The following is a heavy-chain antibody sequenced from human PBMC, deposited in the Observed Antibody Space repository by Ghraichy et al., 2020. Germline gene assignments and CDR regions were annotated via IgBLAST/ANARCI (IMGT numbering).Heavy chain of an antibody. V-gene: IGHV4-59*01. CDR1: GGSISSYY. Sequence: SETLSLTCTVSGGSISSYYWSWIRQPPGKGLEWIGYIYYSGSTNYNPSLKSRVTISVDTSKNQFSLKLSSVTAADTAVYYCARGPSDLWLRYYYYYGMDVWGQGTTVTVSS. D-gene: IGHD5-12*01. J-gene: IGHJ6*02. CDR2: IYYSGST. CDR3: ARGPSDLWLRYYYYYGMDV.